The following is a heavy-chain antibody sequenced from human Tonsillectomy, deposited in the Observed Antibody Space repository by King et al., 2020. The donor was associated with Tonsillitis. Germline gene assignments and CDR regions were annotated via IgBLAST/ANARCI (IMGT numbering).Heavy chain of an antibody. Sequence: VQLVESGGGVVQPGRSLRLSCAASGFTFSSYAMHWVRQAPGKGLEWVAVISYDGSNKYYADSVKGRFTISRDNSKNTLYLQMNSLSAEDTAVYYCARDRLRIQLDDAFDIWGPGTMVTVSS. CDR3: ARDRLRIQLDDAFDI. CDR2: ISYDGSNK. V-gene: IGHV3-30-3*01. D-gene: IGHD5-18*01. CDR1: GFTFSSYA. J-gene: IGHJ3*02.